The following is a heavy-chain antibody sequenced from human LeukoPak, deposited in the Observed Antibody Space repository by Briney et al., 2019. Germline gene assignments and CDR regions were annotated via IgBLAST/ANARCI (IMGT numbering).Heavy chain of an antibody. CDR2: ASKSGST. D-gene: IGHD2/OR15-2a*01. CDR1: GGSISSTNYY. J-gene: IGHJ4*02. CDR3: TRENRPFCPFAY. V-gene: IGHV4-39*07. Sequence: SETLSLTCTVSGGSISSTNYYWAWIRQPPGKGLEWIGSASKSGSTSSNPSLKSRVTISVDTSKNQFSLSLTSVTAADTAVYYCTRENRPFCPFAYWGQGVLVTVSS.